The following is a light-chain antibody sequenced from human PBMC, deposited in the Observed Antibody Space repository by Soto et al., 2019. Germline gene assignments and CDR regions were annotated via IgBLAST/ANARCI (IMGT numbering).Light chain of an antibody. J-gene: IGKJ1*01. V-gene: IGKV2-30*02. CDR3: MQGTHWPLT. CDR2: TVS. CDR1: QSLVHSDGNTY. Sequence: DVVMTQSPLSLPVTLGQPASISCRSSQSLVHSDGNTYLNWFQQRPGQTPRLLINTVSNRDSGVPDRFSGSGSGTVFTLKINRVEAEDVGVYYCMQGTHWPLTFGQGTKVEIK.